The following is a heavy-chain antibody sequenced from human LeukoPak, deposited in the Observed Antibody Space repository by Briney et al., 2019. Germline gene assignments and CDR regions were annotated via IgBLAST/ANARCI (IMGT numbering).Heavy chain of an antibody. CDR1: GGSMSSYS. CDR3: ARHGGETIVAMILHAFDI. D-gene: IGHD5-12*01. J-gene: IGHJ3*02. V-gene: IGHV4-59*08. CDR2: IYYSGST. Sequence: SETLSLTCTVSGGSMSSYSWSWIRQPPGKGLEWIGSIYYSGSTNYNPSLKSRVTMSVDTSKNQFSLKLSSVTAADTAVYYCARHGGETIVAMILHAFDIWGQGTMVTVSS.